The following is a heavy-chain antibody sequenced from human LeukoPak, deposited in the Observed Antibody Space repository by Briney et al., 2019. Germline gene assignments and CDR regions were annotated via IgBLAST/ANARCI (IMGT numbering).Heavy chain of an antibody. Sequence: GASVKVSCKASGYTFTRYYMHWVRQAPGQGLEWMGWINPKSGGTTYEQKFQGRVTMTRDTSTSTAYMELSRLRSDDTAVYYCARGGEVCSSSSCYRGHDYWGQGTLVTVSS. CDR3: ARGGEVCSSSSCYRGHDY. CDR2: INPKSGGT. J-gene: IGHJ4*02. CDR1: GYTFTRYY. D-gene: IGHD2-2*01. V-gene: IGHV1-2*02.